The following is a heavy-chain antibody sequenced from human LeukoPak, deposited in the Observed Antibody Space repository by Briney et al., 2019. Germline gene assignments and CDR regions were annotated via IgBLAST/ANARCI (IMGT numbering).Heavy chain of an antibody. CDR3: ATKPYSITMVRGVPPGDYYGMDV. CDR2: FDPEDGET. J-gene: IGHJ6*02. D-gene: IGHD3-10*01. CDR1: GYTLTELS. V-gene: IGHV1-24*01. Sequence: EASVKVSCKVSGYTLTELSMHWVRQAPGKGLEWMAGFDPEDGETIYAQKFKGRVTMTEDTSTDTAYMELSSLRSEDTAVYYCATKPYSITMVRGVPPGDYYGMDVWGQGTTVTVSS.